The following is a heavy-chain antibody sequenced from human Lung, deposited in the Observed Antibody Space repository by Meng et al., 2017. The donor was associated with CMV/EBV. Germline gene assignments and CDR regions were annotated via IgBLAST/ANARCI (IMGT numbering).Heavy chain of an antibody. Sequence: QRPTSDPGPLKPSGTLSPPSTSSGGSIRSSNWCVWVRQPPGKGLEWIGEIYHSGSTNYNPSLKSRVTISVYKSKNQFSLKLSSVTAADTAVYYCARVVTALWGYYFDYWGQGTLVTVSS. CDR2: IYHSGST. V-gene: IGHV4-4*02. D-gene: IGHD2-21*02. J-gene: IGHJ4*02. CDR1: GGSIRSSNW. CDR3: ARVVTALWGYYFDY.